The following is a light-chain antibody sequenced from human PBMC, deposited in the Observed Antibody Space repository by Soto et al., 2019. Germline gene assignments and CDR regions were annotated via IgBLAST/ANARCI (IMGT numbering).Light chain of an antibody. V-gene: IGKV1-33*01. CDR1: EDITNY. J-gene: IGKJ2*01. Sequence: DIQMTQSPSSLSASVGDRITITCQASEDITNYLHWYQQKPGKAPKLLIYDASNLETGVPSRFSGSGSGTDFSFTISSLQAEDIATYYCQQYVYMPYTFGKGTKLE. CDR3: QQYVYMPYT. CDR2: DAS.